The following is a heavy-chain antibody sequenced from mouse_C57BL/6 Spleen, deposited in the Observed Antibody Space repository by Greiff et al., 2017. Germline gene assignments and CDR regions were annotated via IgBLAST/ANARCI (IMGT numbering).Heavy chain of an antibody. CDR3: ARRLYYGSSPYFDY. V-gene: IGHV1-80*01. CDR2: IYPGDGDT. J-gene: IGHJ2*01. CDR1: GYAFSSYW. D-gene: IGHD1-1*01. Sequence: QVQLQQSGAELVKPGASVKISCKASGYAFSSYWLNWVKQRPGKGLEWIGQIYPGDGDTNYNGKFKGKATLTADKSSSTAYMQLSSLTSEDSAVYFCARRLYYGSSPYFDYWGQGTTLTVSS.